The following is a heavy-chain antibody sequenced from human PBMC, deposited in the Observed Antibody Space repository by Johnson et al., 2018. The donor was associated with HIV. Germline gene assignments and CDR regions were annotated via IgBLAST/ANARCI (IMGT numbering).Heavy chain of an antibody. D-gene: IGHD6-6*01. V-gene: IGHV3-64*01. Sequence: MLLVESGGGVVQPGRSLRLSCAASGITFSSYAMSWVRQAPGQGLEWVSAISGSGGRTYYANSVKGRFTISRDNSKNTLYLQMGSLRAEDMAVYYCAGAGSSSLAFDIWGQGSMVTVSA. CDR2: ISGSGGRT. J-gene: IGHJ3*02. CDR3: AGAGSSSLAFDI. CDR1: GITFSSYA.